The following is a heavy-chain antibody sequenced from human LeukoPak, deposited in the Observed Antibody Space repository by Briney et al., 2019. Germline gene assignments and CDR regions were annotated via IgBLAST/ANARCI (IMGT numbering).Heavy chain of an antibody. CDR3: ARDRFVDTGGIDY. V-gene: IGHV4-59*01. J-gene: IGHJ4*02. CDR2: IFYSGST. Sequence: SETLSLTCTVSGGSISSYYWSWIRQPPGKGLEWMGYIFYSGSTNYNPSPKSRVTISGHTSKNQFSLKLSSVTDADTAVYYCARDRFVDTGGIDYWGQGTLVTVSS. CDR1: GGSISSYY. D-gene: IGHD5-18*01.